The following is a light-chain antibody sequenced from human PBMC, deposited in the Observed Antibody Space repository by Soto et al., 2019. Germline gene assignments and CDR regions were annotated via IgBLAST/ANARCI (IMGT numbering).Light chain of an antibody. J-gene: IGKJ1*01. CDR3: QQSYSTPRT. CDR1: QSISTY. CDR2: AAS. Sequence: DIQMTQSPSSLSASVGDRVTITCRASQSISTYLSWYQHKPGKAPKLLILAASSLQSGVPSRFSGSGVGTDFTVTISSLQPEDFATYYCQQSYSTPRTFGQGTKVEIK. V-gene: IGKV1-39*01.